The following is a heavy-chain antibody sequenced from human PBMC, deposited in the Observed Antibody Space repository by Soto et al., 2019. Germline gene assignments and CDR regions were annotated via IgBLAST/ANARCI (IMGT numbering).Heavy chain of an antibody. D-gene: IGHD3-22*01. J-gene: IGHJ4*02. V-gene: IGHV1-69*02. CDR1: GGTFSSYT. Sequence: QVQLVQSGAEVKKPGSSVKVSCKASGGTFSSYTISWVRQAPGQGLEWMGRIIPILGIANYAQKFQGRVTITQDIXTSTAYMELSSLRSEDTAVYYCARSRYDSSAGFDYWGQGTLVTVSS. CDR2: IIPILGIA. CDR3: ARSRYDSSAGFDY.